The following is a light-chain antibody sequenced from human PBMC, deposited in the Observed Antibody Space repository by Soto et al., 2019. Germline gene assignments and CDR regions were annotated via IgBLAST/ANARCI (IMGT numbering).Light chain of an antibody. CDR1: PAIRND. CDR3: LQDYDCPYT. Sequence: AIQMTQSPSSLSASVGDRVTITCRASPAIRNDLDWYQQKPGKAPQLLISSASSLQAGVPSRFSGSGSGTDFTITISSLQPEDFATYYCLQDYDCPYTFGQGTKLEIK. J-gene: IGKJ2*01. V-gene: IGKV1-6*01. CDR2: SAS.